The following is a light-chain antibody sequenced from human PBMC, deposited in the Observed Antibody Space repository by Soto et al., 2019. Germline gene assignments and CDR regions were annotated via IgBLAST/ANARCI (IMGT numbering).Light chain of an antibody. J-gene: IGKJ5*01. CDR1: QSVSSY. V-gene: IGKV3-11*01. CDR3: QQRSNWPPIT. Sequence: EIVMTQSPATLSLSPGERATLSCRASQSVSSYLAWYQQKPGQAPRLLIYDASNRATGIPARFNGSGSGTDFTLTISSLEPEDFAVYYCQQRSNWPPITLGQGTRLEI. CDR2: DAS.